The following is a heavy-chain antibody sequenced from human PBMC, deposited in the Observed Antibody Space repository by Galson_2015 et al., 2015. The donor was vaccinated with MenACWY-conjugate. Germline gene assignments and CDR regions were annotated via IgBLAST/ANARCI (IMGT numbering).Heavy chain of an antibody. Sequence: LSLSCAVSGFSVSSRYLRWVRQAPGRGLAGLSVLYSGGSTYYAESVKGRFTISRDNSKNTLYLQMNSLRDEDTAFYFCSRDPGHDTGILQFDPRAQGSQVAVSS. J-gene: IGHJ5*02. CDR1: GFSVSSRY. CDR2: LYSGGST. CDR3: SRDPGHDTGILQFDP. V-gene: IGHV3-53*01. D-gene: IGHD1-1*01.